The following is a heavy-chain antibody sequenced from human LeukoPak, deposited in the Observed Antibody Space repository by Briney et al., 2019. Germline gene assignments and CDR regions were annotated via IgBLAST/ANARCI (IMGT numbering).Heavy chain of an antibody. CDR3: TRDYYGSGSYLYYFDY. D-gene: IGHD3-10*01. CDR1: GFTFGDYA. V-gene: IGHV3-49*04. Sequence: GGSLRPSCTASGFTFGDYAMSWVRQAPGKGLEWVGFIRSKAYGGTTEYAASVKGRFTISRDDSKSIAYLQMNSLKTEDTAVYYCTRDYYGSGSYLYYFDYWGQGTLVTVSS. J-gene: IGHJ4*02. CDR2: IRSKAYGGTT.